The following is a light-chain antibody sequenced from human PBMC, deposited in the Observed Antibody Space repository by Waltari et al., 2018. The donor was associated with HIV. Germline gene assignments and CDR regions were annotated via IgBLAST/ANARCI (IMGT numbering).Light chain of an antibody. CDR3: QAWDSGTAHVV. CDR1: KLGDKY. Sequence: SYELTQPPSVSVSPGQTASITCSGDKLGDKYACWYQQKPGQSPVLVIYQDRKRPSGIPERFSGSNSGNTATLTISGTQAKDEADYYCQAWDSGTAHVVFGGGTKLTVL. V-gene: IGLV3-1*01. CDR2: QDR. J-gene: IGLJ2*01.